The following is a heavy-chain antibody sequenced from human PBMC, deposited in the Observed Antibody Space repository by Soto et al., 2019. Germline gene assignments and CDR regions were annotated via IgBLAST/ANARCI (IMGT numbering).Heavy chain of an antibody. Sequence: GRSLRLSCAAPGFTFSSYAMHWVRQAPGKGLEWVAVISYDGSNKYYADSVKGRFTISRDNSKTLYLQMNSLRAEDTAVYYCVRDKSPYSSGWHNRHFDYWGREPWSPSPQ. CDR3: VRDKSPYSSGWHNRHFDY. D-gene: IGHD6-19*01. CDR2: ISYDGSNK. CDR1: GFTFSSYA. J-gene: IGHJ4*02. V-gene: IGHV3-30-3*01.